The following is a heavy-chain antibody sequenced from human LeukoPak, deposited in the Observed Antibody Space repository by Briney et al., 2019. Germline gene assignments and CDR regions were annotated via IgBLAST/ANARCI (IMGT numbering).Heavy chain of an antibody. CDR2: ISYDGSNK. CDR3: ARDEWFGELASNYYYYGMDV. V-gene: IGHV3-30*03. D-gene: IGHD3-10*01. Sequence: GRSLRLSCAASGFTFSNYGMHWVRQAPGKGLEWVALISYDGSNKYFADSVKGRFTISRDNSKNTLYLQMNSLRAEDTAVYYCARDEWFGELASNYYYYGMDVWGQGTTVTVSS. J-gene: IGHJ6*02. CDR1: GFTFSNYG.